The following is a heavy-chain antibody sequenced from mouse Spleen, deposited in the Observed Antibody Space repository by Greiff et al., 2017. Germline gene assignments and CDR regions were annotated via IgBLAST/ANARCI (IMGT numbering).Heavy chain of an antibody. CDR3: ARSYGNNYYAMDY. Sequence: VQLQQSGPELVKPGASVKISCKASGYAFSSSWMNWVKQRPGKGLEWIGRIYPGDGDTNYNGKFKGKATLTADKSSSTAYMQLSSLTSEDSAVYYCARSYGNNYYAMDYWGQGTSVTVSS. V-gene: IGHV1-82*01. CDR1: GYAFSSSW. D-gene: IGHD2-10*02. CDR2: IYPGDGDT. J-gene: IGHJ4*01.